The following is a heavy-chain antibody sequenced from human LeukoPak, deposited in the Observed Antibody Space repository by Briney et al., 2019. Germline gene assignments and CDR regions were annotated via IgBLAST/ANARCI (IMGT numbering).Heavy chain of an antibody. CDR3: AKGARAYGSGSYKLFYYYMDV. J-gene: IGHJ6*03. CDR2: IRYDGSNK. V-gene: IGHV3-30*02. Sequence: GGSLRLSCAASGFTFSSYGMHWVRQAPGKGLEWVAFIRYDGSNKYYADSVKGRFTISRDNSKNTLYLQMNSLRAEDTAVYYCAKGARAYGSGSYKLFYYYMDVWGKGTTVTVSS. D-gene: IGHD3-10*01. CDR1: GFTFSSYG.